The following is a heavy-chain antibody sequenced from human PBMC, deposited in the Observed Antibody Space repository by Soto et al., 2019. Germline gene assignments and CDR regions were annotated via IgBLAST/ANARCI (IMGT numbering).Heavy chain of an antibody. V-gene: IGHV4-38-2*01. J-gene: IGHJ1*01. CDR1: GYSISSGYY. D-gene: IGHD2-2*01. Sequence: SETLSLTCAVSGYSISSGYYWAWIRQPPGKGLEWIGTIYHSGSTFHNPSLKSRVTISVDTSKNQFSLRLSSVTAADTAVYYCAVGYCSSASCSREYFQHWGQGTLVTVSS. CDR3: AVGYCSSASCSREYFQH. CDR2: IYHSGST.